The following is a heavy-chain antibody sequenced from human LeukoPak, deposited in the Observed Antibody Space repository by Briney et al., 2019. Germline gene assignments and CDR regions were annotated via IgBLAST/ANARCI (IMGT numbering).Heavy chain of an antibody. D-gene: IGHD3-16*01. CDR1: GFTFDDYA. Sequence: GGSLRLSCAASGFTFDDYAMHWVRQAPGKGLEWVSGISWNSGSIGYADSVKGRFTISRDNAKNSLYLQMNSLRAEDTALYYCAKDRTYDYVWGGYLDYWGQGTLVTVSS. CDR3: AKDRTYDYVWGGYLDY. CDR2: ISWNSGSI. J-gene: IGHJ4*02. V-gene: IGHV3-9*01.